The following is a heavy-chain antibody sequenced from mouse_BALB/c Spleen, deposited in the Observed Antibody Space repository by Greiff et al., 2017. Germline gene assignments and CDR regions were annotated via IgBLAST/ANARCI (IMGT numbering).Heavy chain of an antibody. CDR3: ARNYGSSTWYFDV. D-gene: IGHD1-1*01. CDR2: IDPANGNT. Sequence: VHVKQSGAELVKPGASVKLSCTASGFNIKDTYMHWVKQRPEQGLEWIGRIDPANGNTKYDPKFQGKATITADTSSNTAYLQLSSLTSEDTAVYYCARNYGSSTWYFDVWGAGTTVTVST. V-gene: IGHV14-3*02. J-gene: IGHJ1*01. CDR1: GFNIKDTY.